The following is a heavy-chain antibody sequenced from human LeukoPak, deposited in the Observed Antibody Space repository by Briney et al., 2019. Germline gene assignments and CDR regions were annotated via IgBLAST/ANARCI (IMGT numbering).Heavy chain of an antibody. CDR2: ISYDGSNK. CDR3: ARPLGTGAAFDDYFDY. D-gene: IGHD3/OR15-3a*01. CDR1: GFTFSSYA. Sequence: GGSLRLSCAASGFTFSSYAMHWVRQAPGKGLEGVAVISYDGSNKYYADSVKGRFTISRDNSKNTLYLQMNSLRAEDTAVYYFARPLGTGAAFDDYFDYWGQGTLVTVSS. V-gene: IGHV3-30*04. J-gene: IGHJ4*02.